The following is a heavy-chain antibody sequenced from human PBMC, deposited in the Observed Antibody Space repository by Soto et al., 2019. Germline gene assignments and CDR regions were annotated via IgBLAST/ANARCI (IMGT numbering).Heavy chain of an antibody. Sequence: GGSLRLSCAASGFTFSSYSKSWVRQAPGKGLEWVSGFRTSGDGGTRYYADSVKGRFTISRDNAENSLYLQMSSLRAEDTAVYYCARDGKGFDPWGQGTLVTVSS. CDR2: FRTSGDGGTR. CDR3: ARDGKGFDP. V-gene: IGHV3-23*01. J-gene: IGHJ5*02. CDR1: GFTFSSYS.